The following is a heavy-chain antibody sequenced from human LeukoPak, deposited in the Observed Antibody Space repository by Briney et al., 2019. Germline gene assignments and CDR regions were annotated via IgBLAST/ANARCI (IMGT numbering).Heavy chain of an antibody. J-gene: IGHJ5*02. V-gene: IGHV3-11*01. CDR3: ARGPTGSSNWVDP. D-gene: IGHD1-1*01. CDR1: GFTFSDYF. Sequence: GGSLRLSCAASGFTFSDYFMNWIRQAPGKGLEWVSHISRSGSIIYYADSVKGRFTISRDNAKNSLYLQMNSLRAEDTAVYYCARGPTGSSNWVDPWGQGTLVTVSS. CDR2: ISRSGSII.